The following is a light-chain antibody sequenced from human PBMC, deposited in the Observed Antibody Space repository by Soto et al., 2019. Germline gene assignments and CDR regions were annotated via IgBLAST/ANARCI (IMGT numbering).Light chain of an antibody. CDR2: GAS. CDR3: QQYNDWPPRT. V-gene: IGKV3-15*01. CDR1: QSVSNN. J-gene: IGKJ1*01. Sequence: EIVLTQSPGTLSLSPGERATLSCRASQSVSNNYLAWYHQKPGRAPRLLIYGASTRATAIPARFSGSGSGTEFTLTISSLQSEDFAVYYCQQYNDWPPRTFGQGTKVEIK.